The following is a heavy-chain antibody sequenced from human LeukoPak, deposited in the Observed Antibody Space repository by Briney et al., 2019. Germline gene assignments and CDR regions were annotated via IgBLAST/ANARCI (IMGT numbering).Heavy chain of an antibody. V-gene: IGHV1-2*02. CDR1: GYSFTNYY. J-gene: IGHJ4*02. CDR3: ARYEISLVRGVMV. CDR2: IHPTSGGS. Sequence: GASVKVSCKASGYSFTNYYMHWVRQAPGQGLEWMGWIHPTSGGSKYPQKFLGRVTMTRDTSISTAYMELSRLRSDDTAVYYCARYEISLVRGVMVWGQGTLVTVSS. D-gene: IGHD3-10*01.